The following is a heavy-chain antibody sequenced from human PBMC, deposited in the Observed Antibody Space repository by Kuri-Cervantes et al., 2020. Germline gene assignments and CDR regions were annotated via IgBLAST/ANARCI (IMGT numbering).Heavy chain of an antibody. CDR3: AKNGMNGRYCSSTSCRYYFDY. D-gene: IGHD2-2*01. Sequence: GESLKISCAASEFTVNSSYMSWVRQAPGQGLEWVSVIFGGGRTHYADSVKGRFTISRDNSKNTLYLQMNSLRAEDTAVYYCAKNGMNGRYCSSTSCRYYFDYWGQGTLVTVSS. CDR1: EFTVNSSY. CDR2: IFGGGRT. J-gene: IGHJ4*02. V-gene: IGHV3-66*02.